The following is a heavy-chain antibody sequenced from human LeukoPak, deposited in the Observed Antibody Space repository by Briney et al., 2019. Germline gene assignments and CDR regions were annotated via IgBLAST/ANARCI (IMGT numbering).Heavy chain of an antibody. D-gene: IGHD3-16*01. CDR2: IHNSGTS. V-gene: IGHV4-59*01. J-gene: IGHJ4*02. CDR1: DDSISDYY. CDR3: TRGAGWLIDY. Sequence: SETLSLTCTVSDDSISDYYRGWIRQPPGKGLEWIGYIHNSGTSTYNLSLKSRVTISADTSKNQFSLKLNTMTTADTAVYYCTRGAGWLIDYWGQGILVTVSS.